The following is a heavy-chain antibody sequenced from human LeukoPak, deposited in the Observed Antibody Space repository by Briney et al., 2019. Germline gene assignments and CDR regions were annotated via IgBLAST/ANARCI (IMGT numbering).Heavy chain of an antibody. V-gene: IGHV3-23*01. CDR3: ARVLGTIQVWPQPFGDGMDV. J-gene: IGHJ6*02. CDR1: GFTVRNNY. D-gene: IGHD5-18*01. CDR2: ISGSGRST. Sequence: PGGSLRLSCAASGFTVRNNYMSWVRQAPGKGLECVSAISGSGRSTYYADSVKGRFTISRDNSKNTLYLQMNSLRAEDTAVYYCARVLGTIQVWPQPFGDGMDVWGQGTTVTVSS.